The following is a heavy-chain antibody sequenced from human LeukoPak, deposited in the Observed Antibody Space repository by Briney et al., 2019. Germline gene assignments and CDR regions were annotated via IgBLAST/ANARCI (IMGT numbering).Heavy chain of an antibody. Sequence: GSLRLSCAASGFTFSSYWMHWVRQAPGKGLEWIGNIYYSGSTYYNPSLKSRVTIAVDTSKNQFSLKLTSVTAADTAVYYCARVGATYPHYYMDVWGKGTTVTVAS. CDR2: IYYSGST. D-gene: IGHD3-16*01. J-gene: IGHJ6*03. CDR1: GFTFSSYW. CDR3: ARVGATYPHYYMDV. V-gene: IGHV4-39*01.